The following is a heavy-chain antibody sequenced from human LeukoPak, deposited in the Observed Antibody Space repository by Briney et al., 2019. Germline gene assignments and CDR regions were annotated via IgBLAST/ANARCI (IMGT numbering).Heavy chain of an antibody. CDR1: GFIFSSYS. V-gene: IGHV3-48*02. Sequence: GGSLRLSCAASGFIFSSYSMNWVRQAPGKGLEWVSYISSGSSTIYYADSVKGRFNISRDNAKNSLYLQMNSLRDEDTAVYYCARPYSGVLDYWGQGTLVTVSS. CDR3: ARPYSGVLDY. J-gene: IGHJ4*02. D-gene: IGHD2-21*01. CDR2: ISSGSSTI.